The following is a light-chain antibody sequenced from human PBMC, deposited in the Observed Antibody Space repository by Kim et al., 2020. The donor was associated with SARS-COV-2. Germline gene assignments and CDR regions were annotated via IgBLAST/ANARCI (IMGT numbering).Light chain of an antibody. CDR1: QSVSRSY. V-gene: IGKV3-20*01. Sequence: PGETATLSCRASQSVSRSYLAWYQQKPGQAPRLLIYGASSRATGIPDRFSGSGSGTDFTLTISRLEPEDFAVYYCQQYGSSPPRYTFGQGTKLEI. CDR2: GAS. CDR3: QQYGSSPPRYT. J-gene: IGKJ2*01.